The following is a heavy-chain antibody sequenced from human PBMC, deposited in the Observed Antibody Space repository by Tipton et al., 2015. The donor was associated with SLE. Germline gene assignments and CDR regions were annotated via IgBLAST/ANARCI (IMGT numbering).Heavy chain of an antibody. CDR2: IYTSGST. J-gene: IGHJ4*02. CDR3: AKGRVGVVES. D-gene: IGHD3-3*01. CDR1: GASISSDY. Sequence: TLSLTCTVSGASISSDYWSWVRQPPGQGLGWIAYIYTSGSTNYNPSLKNRVTIFRDTSKNQFSLKMISVTAADTAMYYCAKGRVGVVESWGQGTLVTVSS. V-gene: IGHV4-4*08.